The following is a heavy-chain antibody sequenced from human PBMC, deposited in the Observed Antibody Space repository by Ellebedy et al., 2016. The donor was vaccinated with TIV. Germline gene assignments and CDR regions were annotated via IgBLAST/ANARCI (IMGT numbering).Heavy chain of an antibody. D-gene: IGHD1-26*01. J-gene: IGHJ4*02. V-gene: IGHV3-15*01. CDR2: IKSKTDGGTT. CDR3: TTVSYGDFDY. CDR1: GFTFSNAW. Sequence: GESLKISCAASGFTFSNAWMSWVRQAPGKGLEWVGRIKSKTDGGTTDYAAPVKGRFTILRDDSKNTLYLQMNSLKTEDTAVYYCTTVSYGDFDYWGQGTLVTVSS.